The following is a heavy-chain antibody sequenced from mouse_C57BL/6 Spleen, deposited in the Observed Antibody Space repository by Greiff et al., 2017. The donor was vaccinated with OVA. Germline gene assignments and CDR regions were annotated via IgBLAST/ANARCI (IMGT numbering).Heavy chain of an antibody. CDR2: IYPGDGDP. CDR3: ARGGVTGRWYVDV. J-gene: IGHJ1*03. D-gene: IGHD2-1*01. CDR1: GYAFSSYW. V-gene: IGHV1-80*01. Sequence: QVQLQQSGAELVKPGASVKISCKASGYAFSSYWMNWVKQRPGKGLEWIGQIYPGDGDPNYNGKFKGKATLTADKSSSTAYMQLSSLTSEDSAVYFCARGGVTGRWYVDVWGTGTTVTVSS.